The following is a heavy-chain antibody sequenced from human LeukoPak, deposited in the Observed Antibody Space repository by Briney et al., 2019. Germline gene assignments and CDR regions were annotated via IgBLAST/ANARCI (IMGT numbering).Heavy chain of an antibody. CDR3: AKDRGMATIKLGYFDY. D-gene: IGHD5-24*01. J-gene: IGHJ4*02. CDR1: GLTFSSHW. V-gene: IGHV3-74*01. Sequence: GSLRLSCAASGLTFSSHWMHWVRQAPGKGLVWVSRITNDGSSTTYADSVKGRFTISRDNSKNTLYLQMNSLRAEDTAVYYCAKDRGMATIKLGYFDYWGQGTLVTVSS. CDR2: ITNDGSST.